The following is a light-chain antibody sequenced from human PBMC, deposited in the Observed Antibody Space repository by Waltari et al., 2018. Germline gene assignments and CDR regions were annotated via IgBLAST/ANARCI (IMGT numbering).Light chain of an antibody. CDR3: CSYTGGYTWV. CDR1: SSDLRTYNY. J-gene: IGLJ3*02. Sequence: QSALTQPRSVSGSPGQSVPISCTGTSSDLRTYNYVSWYPHHPGKAPKLLIHDVTRRPSGVPDRFSGSRSGNTASLTISGLQAEDEADYYCCSYTGGYTWVFGGGTKLTVL. CDR2: DVT. V-gene: IGLV2-11*01.